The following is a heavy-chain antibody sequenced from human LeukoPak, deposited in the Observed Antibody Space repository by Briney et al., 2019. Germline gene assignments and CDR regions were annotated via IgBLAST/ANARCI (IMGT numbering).Heavy chain of an antibody. J-gene: IGHJ4*02. V-gene: IGHV3-7*01. Sequence: GGSLRLSCAASGLTFSSYWMSWVRQAPGKGLEWVANIKQDGSEKYYVDSVKGRFTISRDNAKNSLYLQMNSLRAEDTAVYYCARERILWFGELTSWGQGTLVTVSS. CDR1: GLTFSSYW. CDR3: ARERILWFGELTS. CDR2: IKQDGSEK. D-gene: IGHD3-10*01.